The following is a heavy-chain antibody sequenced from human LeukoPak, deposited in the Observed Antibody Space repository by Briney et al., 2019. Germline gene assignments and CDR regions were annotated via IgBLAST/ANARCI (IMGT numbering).Heavy chain of an antibody. J-gene: IGHJ3*02. V-gene: IGHV4-59*08. CDR3: ATMGADFWSGPTRSGAFDI. D-gene: IGHD3-3*01. Sequence: SETLSLTCSVSGDSIPSDYWTWIRQPPGKGLQWIGYVYYSGSTNYSPSLKSRATISVDTSENQFSLKLRSVTAADTAVYYCATMGADFWSGPTRSGAFDIWGQGTMVTVSS. CDR1: GDSIPSDY. CDR2: VYYSGST.